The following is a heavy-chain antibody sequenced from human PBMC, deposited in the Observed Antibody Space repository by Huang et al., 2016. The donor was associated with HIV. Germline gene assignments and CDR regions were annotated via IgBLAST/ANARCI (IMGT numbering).Heavy chain of an antibody. J-gene: IGHJ4*02. CDR1: GFSFSSCN. V-gene: IGHV3-48*01. CDR3: ARGYSSSWLYN. D-gene: IGHD6-13*01. Sequence: EEQLVESGGGLVQPGGSLRLSCAASGFSFSSCNMNWVRQAPGKGLEWLSYMSETGSVITYADSVKGRCTVSRDKAKNSLYLQMDSLRAEDTAVYYCARGYSSSWLYNWGQGTLVTVSS. CDR2: MSETGSVI.